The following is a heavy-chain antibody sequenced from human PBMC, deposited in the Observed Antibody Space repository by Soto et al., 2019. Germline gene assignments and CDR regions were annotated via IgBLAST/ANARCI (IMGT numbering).Heavy chain of an antibody. J-gene: IGHJ6*02. CDR2: ISHSGNT. V-gene: IGHV4-34*01. CDR1: GGSFSGYY. Sequence: QVQLQQWGAGLCAGLLTPSETLSLTCAVYGGSFSGYYWSWIRQPPGKGLEWIGEISHSGNTNYSPSLKSRVTISVDTSKNQCSLRLNSVTAADTAVYYCARVPTDHASYGMDVWGQGTTVTVSS. CDR3: ARVPTDHASYGMDV.